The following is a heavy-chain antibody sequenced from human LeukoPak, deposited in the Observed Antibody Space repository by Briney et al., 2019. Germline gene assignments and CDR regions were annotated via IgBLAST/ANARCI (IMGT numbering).Heavy chain of an antibody. CDR2: INPNNGGT. J-gene: IGHJ4*02. Sequence: ASVKVSCKASGYTFTDYYMHWVRQAPGQGLEWMGWINPNNGGTNYAQRFQGRVTMTRDTSISTAYMELSRVRSDDTAVYYCARIINDYIWGSYRTYYFDYWGQGTLVTVSS. D-gene: IGHD3-16*02. CDR1: GYTFTDYY. CDR3: ARIINDYIWGSYRTYYFDY. V-gene: IGHV1-2*02.